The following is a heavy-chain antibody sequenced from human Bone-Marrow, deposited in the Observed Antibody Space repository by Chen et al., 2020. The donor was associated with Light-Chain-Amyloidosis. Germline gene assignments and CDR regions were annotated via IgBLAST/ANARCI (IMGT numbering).Heavy chain of an antibody. D-gene: IGHD5-12*01. CDR2: IDPDDSDA. Sequence: EVQLEQSGPEVKKPGESLKISCKGSGYTFPNYWIGGVRQMPGKGLEWMGVIDPDDSDARYSPSFEGQVTISADKSITTAYLQWRSLKASDTAMYYCARRRDGYNFDYWGQGTLVTVSS. J-gene: IGHJ4*02. V-gene: IGHV5-51*01. CDR1: GYTFPNYW. CDR3: ARRRDGYNFDY.